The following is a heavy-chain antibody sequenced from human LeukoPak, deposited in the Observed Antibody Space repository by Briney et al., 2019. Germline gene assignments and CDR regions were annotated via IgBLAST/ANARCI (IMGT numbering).Heavy chain of an antibody. J-gene: IGHJ5*02. V-gene: IGHV4-61*02. D-gene: IGHD2-15*01. CDR1: GGSMTSDGYY. Sequence: SETLSLTCSVSGGSMTSDGYYWIWIRPPAGKGLEWIVRIHISKNTNYNPSLKSRVIMSIDTSKNQFSPKLSDVTAADTAVYYCARCGLAGQPGYCSPTGFDPWGQGTRVTVSS. CDR2: IHISKNT. CDR3: ARCGLAGQPGYCSPTGFDP.